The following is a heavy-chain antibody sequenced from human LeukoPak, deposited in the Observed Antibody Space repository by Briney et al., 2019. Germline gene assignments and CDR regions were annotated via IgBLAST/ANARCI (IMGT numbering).Heavy chain of an antibody. V-gene: IGHV5-51*01. CDR2: IYPGDSDT. CDR3: ARGVKDYDYVWGSYRSSGSFWFDP. D-gene: IGHD3-16*02. J-gene: IGHJ5*02. CDR1: GYSFTSYW. Sequence: KCGESLKISCKGSGYSFTSYWIGWVRQMPGKGLEWMGIIYPGDSDTRYSPSFQGQVTISADKSISTAYLQWSSLKASDTAMYYCARGVKDYDYVWGSYRSSGSFWFDPWGQGTLVTVSS.